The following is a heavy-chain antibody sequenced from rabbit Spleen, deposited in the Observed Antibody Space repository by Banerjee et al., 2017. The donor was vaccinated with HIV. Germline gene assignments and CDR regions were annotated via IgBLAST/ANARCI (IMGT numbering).Heavy chain of an antibody. CDR2: INAGSSSGFT. D-gene: IGHD1-1*01. CDR3: ARDLVAVIGWNFNL. Sequence: QEQLVESGGGLVQPEGSLTLTCTASGFSFSNKAVMCWVRQAPGKGLEWIACINAGSSSGFTYSATWAKGRFTCSKTSSTTVTLQMTTLTAADTATYFCARDLVAVIGWNFNLWGPGTLVTVS. V-gene: IGHV1S45*01. J-gene: IGHJ4*01. CDR1: GFSFSNKAV.